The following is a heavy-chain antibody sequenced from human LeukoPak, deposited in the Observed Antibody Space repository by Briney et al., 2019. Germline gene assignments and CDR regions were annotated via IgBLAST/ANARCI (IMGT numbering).Heavy chain of an antibody. CDR1: GMSFSNYW. Sequence: GGSLRLSCPATGMSFSNYWLSWVRQAPGKGLEWVAHINQDESEKYYLDSVRGRFTISRDNAKNPLYLQMHSLTAEDTALYYCARYCTFRACSGTKYDSWGPGTLVTVSS. J-gene: IGHJ4*02. CDR3: ARYCTFRACSGTKYDS. CDR2: INQDESEK. V-gene: IGHV3-7*03. D-gene: IGHD1-1*01.